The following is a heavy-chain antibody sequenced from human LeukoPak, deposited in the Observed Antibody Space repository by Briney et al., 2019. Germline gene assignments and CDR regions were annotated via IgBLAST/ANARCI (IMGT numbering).Heavy chain of an antibody. CDR2: MNPNRGNT. CDR3: ARGTVILWFGELLEPNWFDP. J-gene: IGHJ5*02. CDR1: GYTFTSYD. Sequence: ASVKVSCKASGYTFTSYDINWVQQATGQELESMGWMNPNRGNTGYAQKFQGRVTMTRNTSISTAYMELSSLRSEDTAVYYCARGTVILWFGELLEPNWFDPWGQGTLVTVSS. D-gene: IGHD3-10*01. V-gene: IGHV1-8*01.